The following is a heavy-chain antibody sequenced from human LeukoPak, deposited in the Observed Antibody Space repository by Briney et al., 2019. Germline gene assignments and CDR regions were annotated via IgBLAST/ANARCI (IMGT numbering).Heavy chain of an antibody. J-gene: IGHJ4*02. D-gene: IGHD3-10*02. Sequence: GGSLRLSCAASGFTFSSYAMHWVRQAPGKGLEWVAVISYDGSNKYYADSVKGRFTISRDNSKNTLYLQMNSLRAEDTAVYYCARMFWGFDYWGQGTLVTVSS. V-gene: IGHV3-30*04. CDR2: ISYDGSNK. CDR1: GFTFSSYA. CDR3: ARMFWGFDY.